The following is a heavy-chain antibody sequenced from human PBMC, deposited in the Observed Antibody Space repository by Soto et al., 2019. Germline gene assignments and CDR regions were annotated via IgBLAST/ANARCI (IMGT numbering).Heavy chain of an antibody. J-gene: IGHJ4*02. CDR1: GGTFRSYT. CDR3: AKGNPIVVVITDGTFDY. D-gene: IGHD3-22*01. V-gene: IGHV1-69*02. Sequence: SVKVSCKASGGTFRSYTISWVRQAPGQGLEWMGRIIPILGIANYAQKFQGRVTITADKSTSTAYMELSSLRSEDTAVYYCAKGNPIVVVITDGTFDYWGQGTLVTVSS. CDR2: IIPILGIA.